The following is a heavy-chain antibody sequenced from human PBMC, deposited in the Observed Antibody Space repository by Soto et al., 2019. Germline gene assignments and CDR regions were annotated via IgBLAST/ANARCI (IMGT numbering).Heavy chain of an antibody. CDR2: MYSDGKT. CDR1: GXVVNRNY. D-gene: IGHD2-21*01. Sequence: LRLSFATSGXVVNRNYMHWVRQAPGKGLEWVSVMYSDGKTYYGESVKGRFTISRDNSKNTVFLHMKSLRAEDTAAYYCARSPYCGTERNSGYLDFWGQGSLVTVSS. CDR3: ARSPYCGTERNSGYLDF. J-gene: IGHJ4*02. V-gene: IGHV3-53*01.